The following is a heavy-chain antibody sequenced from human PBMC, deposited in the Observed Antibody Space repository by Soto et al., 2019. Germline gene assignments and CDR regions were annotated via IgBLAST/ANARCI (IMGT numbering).Heavy chain of an antibody. Sequence: PGGSLRLSCAASGFTFSIHAMHWVRQAPGKGLEWLALISYDGRSEYYADSVKGRFTISRDNSKNTLYLQMNSVRAEDTAVYYCARVFITLIALNWLDPWGQGTLVTVSS. CDR2: ISYDGRSE. CDR1: GFTFSIHA. D-gene: IGHD3-22*01. V-gene: IGHV3-30*04. CDR3: ARVFITLIALNWLDP. J-gene: IGHJ5*02.